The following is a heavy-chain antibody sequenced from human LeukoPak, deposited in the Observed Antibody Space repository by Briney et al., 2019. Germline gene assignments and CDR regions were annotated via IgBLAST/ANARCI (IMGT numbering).Heavy chain of an antibody. CDR1: GFTFSSYN. Sequence: GGSLSLSCAATGFTFSSYNMNWVRQAPGKGLEWVSSISDRCTYIYYADSVRGRFTVSRDNAENSLYLQMNNLRAEDTAVYYCARDPASDFASGYNSRWCQGTLVTVSS. CDR2: ISDRCTYI. J-gene: IGHJ4*02. CDR3: ARDPASDFASGYNSR. D-gene: IGHD3-3*01. V-gene: IGHV3-21*01.